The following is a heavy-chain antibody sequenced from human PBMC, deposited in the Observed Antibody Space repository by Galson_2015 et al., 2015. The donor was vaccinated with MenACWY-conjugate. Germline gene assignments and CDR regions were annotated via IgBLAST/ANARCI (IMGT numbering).Heavy chain of an antibody. CDR3: VRSDHGDFAFFRH. J-gene: IGHJ4*02. D-gene: IGHD3-10*01. Sequence: SLRLSCAASGFSFSDFYMTWLRQAPGRGLEWIAYISSSGCYTKYGDSVKGRFSISRDNVENSLFLQMDSLKTEDTAVYYCVRSDHGDFAFFRHWGQGRLVTVSS. V-gene: IGHV3-11*06. CDR1: GFSFSDFY. CDR2: ISSSGCYT.